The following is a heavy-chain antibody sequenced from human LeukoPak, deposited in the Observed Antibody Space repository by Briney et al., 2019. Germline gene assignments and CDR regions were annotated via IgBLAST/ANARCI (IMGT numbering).Heavy chain of an antibody. CDR2: INPSGGST. CDR3: ARVKYCSGGSCYPSKNWYLDL. V-gene: IGHV1-46*01. CDR1: GYTFTSYY. Sequence: ASVKVSCKASGYTFTSYYMHWVRPAPGQGLEWMGTINPSGGSTSYAQKFQGRVTMTRDTSTSTVYMELSSLRSEDTAVYYCARVKYCSGGSCYPSKNWYLDLWGRGTLVTVSS. D-gene: IGHD2-15*01. J-gene: IGHJ2*01.